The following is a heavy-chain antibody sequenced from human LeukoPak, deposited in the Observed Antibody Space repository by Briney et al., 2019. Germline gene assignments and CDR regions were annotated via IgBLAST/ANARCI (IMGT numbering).Heavy chain of an antibody. Sequence: GGSLRLSCAASGFTVSSNYMNWVRQAPGKGLEWVSVIYGGGNIYYADSVKGRFTISRDNSKNTLYLQMNSLRAEDTAVYYCARDWYYYDSSGSIGGGYFDYWGQGTLVTVSS. D-gene: IGHD3-22*01. V-gene: IGHV3-53*05. CDR2: IYGGGNI. CDR1: GFTVSSNY. J-gene: IGHJ4*02. CDR3: ARDWYYYDSSGSIGGGYFDY.